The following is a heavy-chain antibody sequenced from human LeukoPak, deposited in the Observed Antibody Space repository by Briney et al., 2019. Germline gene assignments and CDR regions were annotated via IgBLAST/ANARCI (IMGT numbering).Heavy chain of an antibody. J-gene: IGHJ5*02. Sequence: WASVKVSCKASGYTFTSYGISWVRQAPGQGLEWMGWINPNSGDTNYAQNFQGRVTMTRDTSFSTAYMEVSRLRSDDTAVYYCARMLNGAYDLWGQGTLVTVSS. CDR3: ARMLNGAYDL. CDR1: GYTFTSYG. CDR2: INPNSGDT. V-gene: IGHV1-2*02. D-gene: IGHD2-8*01.